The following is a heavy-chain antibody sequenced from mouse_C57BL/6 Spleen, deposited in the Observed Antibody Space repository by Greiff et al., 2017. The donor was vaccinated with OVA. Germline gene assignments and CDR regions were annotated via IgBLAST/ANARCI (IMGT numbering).Heavy chain of an antibody. Sequence: QVQLQQPGTELVKPGASVKLSCKASGYTFTSYWMHWVKQRPGQGLEWIGNINPSNGGTNYNEKFKSKATLTVDKSSSTAYMQLSSLTSEDSAVYDCARSDGNYFWFAYWGQGTLVTVSA. J-gene: IGHJ3*01. D-gene: IGHD2-1*01. CDR3: ARSDGNYFWFAY. CDR2: INPSNGGT. CDR1: GYTFTSYW. V-gene: IGHV1-53*01.